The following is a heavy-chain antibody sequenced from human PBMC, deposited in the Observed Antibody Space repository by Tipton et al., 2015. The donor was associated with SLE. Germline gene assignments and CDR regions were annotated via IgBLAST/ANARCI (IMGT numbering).Heavy chain of an antibody. CDR3: ARHYTTGWDLGY. V-gene: IGHV4-39*01. CDR2: VNYGGNT. J-gene: IGHJ4*02. D-gene: IGHD2/OR15-2a*01. CDR1: GGSIGNTNYY. Sequence: TLSLTCTVSGGSIGNTNYYWAWIRPPPGKGLEWIGNVNYGGNTYYNPSLKSRVTISVDTSKNQFSLRLTSVTAADTAFYYCARHYTTGWDLGYWGQGTLVSVSS.